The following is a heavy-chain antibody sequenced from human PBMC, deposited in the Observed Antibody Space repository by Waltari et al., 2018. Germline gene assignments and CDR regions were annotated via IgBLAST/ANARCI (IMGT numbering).Heavy chain of an antibody. CDR1: GFTFRNAW. J-gene: IGHJ5*02. CDR2: IKSQSDGGTR. CDR3: TTDPLGP. Sequence: EVQFVESGGGLVTPGGSLRLSCTASGFTFRNAWMSWVRQAPGKGPEWVGRIKSQSDGGTRDYAAPVKGRFSISREDSKNLMFLQMNSLTIEVTAVYYCTTDPLGPWGQGTLVTVSS. V-gene: IGHV3-15*01.